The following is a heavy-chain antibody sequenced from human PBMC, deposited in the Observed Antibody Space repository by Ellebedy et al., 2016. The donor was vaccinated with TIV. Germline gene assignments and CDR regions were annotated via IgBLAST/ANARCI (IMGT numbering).Heavy chain of an antibody. D-gene: IGHD6-19*01. Sequence: MPSETLSLTCTVSGGSISSSSYYWGWIRQPPGKGLEWIGSIYYSGSTYYNPSLKSRVTISVDTSKNQFSLKLSSVTAADTAVYYCARLGGSSGWYVGHLDYWGQGTLVTVSS. CDR2: IYYSGST. J-gene: IGHJ4*02. CDR3: ARLGGSSGWYVGHLDY. V-gene: IGHV4-39*07. CDR1: GGSISSSSYY.